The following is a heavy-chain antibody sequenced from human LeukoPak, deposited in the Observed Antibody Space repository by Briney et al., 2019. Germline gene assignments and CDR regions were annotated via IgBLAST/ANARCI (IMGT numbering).Heavy chain of an antibody. D-gene: IGHD2-2*01. CDR3: AKGYCRSTSCHLYYYYYMDV. CDR1: GFTFSSYG. V-gene: IGHV3-30*02. J-gene: IGHJ6*03. Sequence: PGGSLGLSFAASGFTFSSYGMHWVRQAPGKGLEWVAFIRYDGSNKYYADSVKGRFTISRDNSKNTLYLQMNSLRAEDTAVYYCAKGYCRSTSCHLYYYYYMDVWGKGTTVTVSS. CDR2: IRYDGSNK.